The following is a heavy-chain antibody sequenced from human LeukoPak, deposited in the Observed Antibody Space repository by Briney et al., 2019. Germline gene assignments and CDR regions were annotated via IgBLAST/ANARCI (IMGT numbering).Heavy chain of an antibody. J-gene: IGHJ4*02. CDR1: GYTFTIYG. Sequence: ASVKVSFKASGYTFTIYGISCVPQAPGQGLEWMGWISAYNGNTNYAQKLQGRVTMTTDTSTSTAYMELRSLRAADTAVHYCARDRGYCSGGSCYSETEKFDYWRQGTLVTVSS. D-gene: IGHD2-15*01. V-gene: IGHV1-18*01. CDR3: ARDRGYCSGGSCYSETEKFDY. CDR2: ISAYNGNT.